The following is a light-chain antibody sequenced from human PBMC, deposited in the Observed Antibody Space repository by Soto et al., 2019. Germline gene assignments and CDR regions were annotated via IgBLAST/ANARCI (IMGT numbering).Light chain of an antibody. CDR1: QGIRNY. J-gene: IGKJ4*01. CDR2: DAS. Sequence: DIPVTQSPSSLSASVGDRITITCRASQGIRNYLAWYQQKPGKVPKLLIYDASTLQSGAPSRFSGGGSGTDFTVTINSLHPEDVATYYCQKYDSSPLTFGGGTKVEIK. V-gene: IGKV1-27*01. CDR3: QKYDSSPLT.